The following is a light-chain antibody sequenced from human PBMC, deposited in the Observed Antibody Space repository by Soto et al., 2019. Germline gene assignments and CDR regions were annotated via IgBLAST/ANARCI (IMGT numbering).Light chain of an antibody. J-gene: IGKJ3*01. Sequence: EIVLTQSPGTLSLSPGERATLSCRASQSVSSNYLAWYQQKPGQAPRLLIYGASSWATGIPDRFSGGGSVTDFNLTISILEPEDFAVYYCQQYGGSLFTFGHGTTVHIK. V-gene: IGKV3-20*01. CDR1: QSVSSNY. CDR2: GAS. CDR3: QQYGGSLFT.